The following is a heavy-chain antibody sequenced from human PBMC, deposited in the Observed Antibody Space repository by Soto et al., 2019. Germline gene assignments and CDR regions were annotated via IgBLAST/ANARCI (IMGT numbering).Heavy chain of an antibody. CDR3: ARAAYSYGTAYLSYYYGMDV. Sequence: SVKVSCKASGGTFSTYAISWVRQAPGQGLEWVGGIIPVFGTANYAQKFQGRVTITADESTSTAYMELSSLRSEDTAVYYCARAAYSYGTAYLSYYYGMDVWGQGTTVTVSS. V-gene: IGHV1-69*13. J-gene: IGHJ6*02. CDR2: IIPVFGTA. CDR1: GGTFSTYA. D-gene: IGHD5-18*01.